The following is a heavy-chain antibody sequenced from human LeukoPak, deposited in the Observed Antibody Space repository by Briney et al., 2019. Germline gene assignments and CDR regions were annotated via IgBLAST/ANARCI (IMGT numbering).Heavy chain of an antibody. CDR1: GGTFTSYD. J-gene: IGHJ4*02. V-gene: IGHV1-8*03. Sequence: ASVKVSCKASGGTFTSYDINWVRQATGQGLEWMGWMNPNSGNTGYAQKFQGRVTITRDTSIGTAYLELSSLTSQDTAVYYCARNPPETGTFDYWGQGTLVTVSS. CDR3: ARNPPETGTFDY. CDR2: MNPNSGNT. D-gene: IGHD1-1*01.